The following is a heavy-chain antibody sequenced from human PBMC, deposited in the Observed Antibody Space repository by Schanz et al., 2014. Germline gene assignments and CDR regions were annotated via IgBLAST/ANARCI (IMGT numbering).Heavy chain of an antibody. Sequence: EVQLMESGGGLVKPGGSLRLSCVASGFAFSSFAMTWVRQAPGKGLEWVSFVHPGGSTYYPDSVKGRFTISRDSSKNTLYLQMNSLRPEDTAIYYCAKNQYDDVDLSSFYFDFWGQGTLVTVSS. CDR3: AKNQYDDVDLSSFYFDF. D-gene: IGHD3-10*02. V-gene: IGHV3-23*03. CDR1: GFAFSSFA. J-gene: IGHJ4*02. CDR2: VHPGGST.